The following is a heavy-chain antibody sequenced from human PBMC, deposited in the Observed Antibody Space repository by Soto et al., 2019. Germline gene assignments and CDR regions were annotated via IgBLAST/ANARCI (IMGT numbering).Heavy chain of an antibody. D-gene: IGHD2-2*01. Sequence: EVQLVESGGGLVQPGGSLKLSCAASGFTFSGSAMHWVRQASGKGLEWVGRIRSKANSYATAYAASVKGRFTISRDDSKKTAYLKMNSLKTEDTAVYYCTRHEGGYCSSTSCYLGGGFDYWGQGTLVTVSS. CDR3: TRHEGGYCSSTSCYLGGGFDY. V-gene: IGHV3-73*02. CDR2: IRSKANSYAT. CDR1: GFTFSGSA. J-gene: IGHJ4*02.